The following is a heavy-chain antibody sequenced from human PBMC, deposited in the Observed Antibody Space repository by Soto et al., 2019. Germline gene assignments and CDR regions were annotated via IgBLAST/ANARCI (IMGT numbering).Heavy chain of an antibody. Sequence: QVQLQESGPGLVKPSQTLSLTCAVSGASTSSGNNYWSWIRQPPGKGLEWIGYIFYSGSAYYNPSLKGRVSISVDTSKNHFSLNLNSVTAADTAVYYCASIGDGYNGNWYFDLWGRGTLVTVSS. CDR1: GASTSSGNNY. D-gene: IGHD5-12*01. V-gene: IGHV4-30-4*01. J-gene: IGHJ2*01. CDR2: IFYSGSA. CDR3: ASIGDGYNGNWYFDL.